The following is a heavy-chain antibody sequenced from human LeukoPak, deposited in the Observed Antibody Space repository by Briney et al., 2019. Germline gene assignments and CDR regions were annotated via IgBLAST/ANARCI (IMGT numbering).Heavy chain of an antibody. CDR1: GGSISSSSYY. J-gene: IGHJ4*02. Sequence: SETLSLTCTVCGGSISSSSYYWGWIRQPPGKGLEWIGSIYYSGSTYYNPSLKSRVTISVDTSKNQFSLKLSSVTAADTAVYYCATLNDYGDYGRDYWGQGTLVTVSS. CDR3: ATLNDYGDYGRDY. CDR2: IYYSGST. D-gene: IGHD4-17*01. V-gene: IGHV4-39*01.